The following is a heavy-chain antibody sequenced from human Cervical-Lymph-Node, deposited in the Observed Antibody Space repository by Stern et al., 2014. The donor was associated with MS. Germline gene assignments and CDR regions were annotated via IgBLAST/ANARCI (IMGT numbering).Heavy chain of an antibody. J-gene: IGHJ1*01. Sequence: ESGPALVKPTQTLTLTCIFSGFSLSTSGMRVNWMRQPPGNALEWLGRIDWDYDKFYSTSLKTRLTISKDTSKNQVVLTMTNMDPVDTATYYGARSQGSGGFQHWGQGTLVTVSS. CDR2: IDWDYDK. CDR3: ARSQGSGGFQH. CDR1: GFSLSTSGMR. D-gene: IGHD2-15*01. V-gene: IGHV2-70*04.